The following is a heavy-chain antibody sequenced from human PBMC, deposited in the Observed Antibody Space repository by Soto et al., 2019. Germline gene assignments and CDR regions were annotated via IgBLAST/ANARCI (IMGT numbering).Heavy chain of an antibody. CDR3: AVRGVIDTV. V-gene: IGHV1-8*01. J-gene: IGHJ4*02. Sequence: QVQLVQSGAEVKKPGASVKVSCKASGYTFTSYDINWVRQATGQGLEWMGWMNPNNGDRGFAQKFQGRVTMTRNTSISTAYMALSSLRSEDTAVYYCAVRGVIDTVWGQGTLVTVSS. CDR2: MNPNNGDR. D-gene: IGHD3-10*01. CDR1: GYTFTSYD.